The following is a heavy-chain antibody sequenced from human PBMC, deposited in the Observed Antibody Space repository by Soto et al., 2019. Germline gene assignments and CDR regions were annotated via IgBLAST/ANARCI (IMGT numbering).Heavy chain of an antibody. J-gene: IGHJ3*02. CDR3: AGATYYDILTGYYDAFDI. CDR2: ISYDGSNK. Sequence: GGSLRLSCAASGFTFSSYAMHWVRQAPGKGLEWVAVISYDGSNKYYADSVKGRFTISRDNYKNTLYLQMNSLRAEDTDVYYCAGATYYDILTGYYDAFDIWAQGTMVTVSS. CDR1: GFTFSSYA. D-gene: IGHD3-9*01. V-gene: IGHV3-30-3*01.